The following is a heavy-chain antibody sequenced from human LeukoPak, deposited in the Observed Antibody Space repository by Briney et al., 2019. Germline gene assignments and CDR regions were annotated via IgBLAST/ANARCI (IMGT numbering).Heavy chain of an antibody. V-gene: IGHV6-1*01. Sequence: SQTLSLTCAISGDSVSRNSAAWNWIRQAPSKGLEWRGRTYYRCKWYNDYGVSVKIRITSNPDTSKNQFSLQLNSVTPEDTAVYYCAKSSLRYNWNEVWGQGTLVTVSS. D-gene: IGHD1-1*01. CDR3: AKSSLRYNWNEV. CDR2: TYYRCKWYN. J-gene: IGHJ4*02. CDR1: GDSVSRNSAA.